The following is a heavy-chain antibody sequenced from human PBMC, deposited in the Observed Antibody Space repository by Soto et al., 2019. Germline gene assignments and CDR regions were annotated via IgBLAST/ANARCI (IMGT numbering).Heavy chain of an antibody. Sequence: GGSLRLSCAASGFTFSSYWMSWVRQAPGKGLEWVANIKQDGSGTYYVDSVKGRFTISRDNAKNSLYLQMNSLRAEDTAVYYCARDPNVDTAMVDYWGQGTLVTVSS. D-gene: IGHD5-18*01. CDR1: GFTFSSYW. J-gene: IGHJ4*02. V-gene: IGHV3-7*01. CDR2: IKQDGSGT. CDR3: ARDPNVDTAMVDY.